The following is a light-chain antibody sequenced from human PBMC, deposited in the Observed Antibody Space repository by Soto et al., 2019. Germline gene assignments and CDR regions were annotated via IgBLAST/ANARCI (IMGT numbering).Light chain of an antibody. V-gene: IGKV3-20*01. CDR3: QQYGSSPPT. J-gene: IGKJ5*01. CDR1: QSVSSSY. CDR2: GAS. Sequence: EIGLAQSPGTLSLSPGGRATLSCRGSQSVSSSYLAWYQQKPGQAPRLLIYGASSRATGIPDRFSGSGSGTDFTLTISRLEPEDFAVYYCQQYGSSPPTCGQGTRLEI.